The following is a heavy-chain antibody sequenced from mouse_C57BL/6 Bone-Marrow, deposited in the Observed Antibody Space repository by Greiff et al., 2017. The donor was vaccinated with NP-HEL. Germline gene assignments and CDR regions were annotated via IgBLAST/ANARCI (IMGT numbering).Heavy chain of an antibody. CDR2: IRNKANGYTT. CDR1: GFTFTDYY. J-gene: IGHJ4*01. CDR3: ARDLLLPAMDY. V-gene: IGHV7-3*01. Sequence: EVQVVESGGGLVQPGGSLSLSCAASGFTFTDYYMSWVRQPPGKALEWLGFIRNKANGYTTEYSASVKGRFTISRDNSQSILYLQMNALGAEDSATYYCARDLLLPAMDYWGQGTSVTVSS. D-gene: IGHD1-1*01.